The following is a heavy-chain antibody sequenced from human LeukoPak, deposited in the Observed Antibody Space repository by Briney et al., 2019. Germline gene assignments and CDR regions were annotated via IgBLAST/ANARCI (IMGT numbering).Heavy chain of an antibody. D-gene: IGHD1-26*01. CDR2: INPNSGGT. Sequence: ASVKVSCKASGYTFTGYYMHWVRQAPGQGLEWMGRINPNSGGTNYAQEFQGRVTMTRDTSISTAYMELSRLRSDDTAVYYCARDRRGSYYYYYYMDVWGKGTTVTVSS. V-gene: IGHV1-2*06. CDR3: ARDRRGSYYYYYYMDV. CDR1: GYTFTGYY. J-gene: IGHJ6*03.